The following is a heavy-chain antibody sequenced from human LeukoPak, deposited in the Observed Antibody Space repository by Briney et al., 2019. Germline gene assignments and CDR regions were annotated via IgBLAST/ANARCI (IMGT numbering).Heavy chain of an antibody. CDR1: GYTFTSYD. CDR2: MNPNSGNT. V-gene: IGHV1-8*01. J-gene: IGHJ6*02. CDR3: ARVHFLEWLPHYYYGMDV. Sequence: GASVKVSCKASGYTFTSYDTNWVRQATGQGLEWLGWMNPNSGNTGYAQKFQGRVTMTRNTSISTAYMELSSLRSEDTAVYYCARVHFLEWLPHYYYGMDVWGQGTTVTVSS. D-gene: IGHD3-3*01.